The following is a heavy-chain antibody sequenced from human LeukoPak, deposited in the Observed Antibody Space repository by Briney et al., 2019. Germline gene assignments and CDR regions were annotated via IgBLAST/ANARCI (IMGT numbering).Heavy chain of an antibody. CDR1: GFTFSSYE. J-gene: IGHJ6*04. CDR2: ISSSGSTL. Sequence: GGSLRLSCAASGFTFSSYEMNWVRQAPGKGLEWVSYISSSGSTLYYADSVKGRFTISRDNAENSLYLQMNSLRAEDTAVYYCAELGITMIGGVWGKGTTVTISS. V-gene: IGHV3-48*03. CDR3: AELGITMIGGV. D-gene: IGHD3-10*02.